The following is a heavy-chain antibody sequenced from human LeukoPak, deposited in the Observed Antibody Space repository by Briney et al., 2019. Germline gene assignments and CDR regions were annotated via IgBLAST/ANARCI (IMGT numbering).Heavy chain of an antibody. CDR2: MNPNSGNT. D-gene: IGHD3-10*01. V-gene: IGHV1-8*01. J-gene: IGHJ6*03. CDR1: GYTFTSYD. Sequence: ASVKVSCKASGYTFTSYDINWVRQATGQGLEWMGWMNPNSGNTGYAQKFQGRVTMTRNTSISTAYMELSSLRSEDTAVYYCSRGKAFHAYYYGSEISMEVCGKGTTVTVSS. CDR3: SRGKAFHAYYYGSEISMEV.